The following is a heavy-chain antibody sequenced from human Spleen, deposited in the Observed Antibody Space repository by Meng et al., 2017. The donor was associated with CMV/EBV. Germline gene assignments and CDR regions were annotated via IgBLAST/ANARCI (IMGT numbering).Heavy chain of an antibody. V-gene: IGHV4-61*01. J-gene: IGHJ5*02. D-gene: IGHD2-15*01. Sequence: CTVSGDSVSSGSYFWGWIRQPPGKGLEWIEYFAYSGSTSYNPSLKSRVTILLDTSKNQFSLKMTSVAAADSAVYYCARGRIYWFDPWGQGTLVTVSS. CDR2: FAYSGST. CDR1: GDSVSSGSYF. CDR3: ARGRIYWFDP.